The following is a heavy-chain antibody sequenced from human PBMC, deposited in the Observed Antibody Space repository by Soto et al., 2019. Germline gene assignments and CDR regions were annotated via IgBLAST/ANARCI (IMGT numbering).Heavy chain of an antibody. CDR3: ARQDSSGSQYYFAY. V-gene: IGHV4-39*01. CDR1: GGSISSSSYY. Sequence: SETLSLTCTVSGGSISSSSYYWGWIRQPPGKGLEWIGSIYYSGSTYYNPSLKSRVTISVDTSKNQFSLKLSSVTAADTAVYYCARQDSSGSQYYFAYWGQGTLVTVSS. CDR2: IYYSGST. D-gene: IGHD6-19*01. J-gene: IGHJ4*02.